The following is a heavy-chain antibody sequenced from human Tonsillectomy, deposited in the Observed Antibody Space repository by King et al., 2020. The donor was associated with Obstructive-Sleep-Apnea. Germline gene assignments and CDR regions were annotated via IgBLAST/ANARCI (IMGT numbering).Heavy chain of an antibody. CDR1: GGSISSYS. J-gene: IGHJ6*02. Sequence: VQLQESGPGLVKPSETLSLTCTVSGGSISSYSWAWIRQPAGAGLEWIGRMFTSGSTNCNPSLKSRVTMSVDTSKNQFSLKLSSVTAADTAVYYCARDVPYDWLVPYYYYGMDVWGQGTTVTVSS. V-gene: IGHV4-4*07. CDR3: ARDVPYDWLVPYYYYGMDV. D-gene: IGHD3-9*01. CDR2: MFTSGST.